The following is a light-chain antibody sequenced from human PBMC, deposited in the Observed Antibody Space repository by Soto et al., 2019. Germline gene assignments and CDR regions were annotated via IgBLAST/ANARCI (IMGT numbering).Light chain of an antibody. Sequence: QSALTQPPSVSGAPGQRVTNSCTGSSSNIGAGYDVHWYQQLPGTAPKLLIYGNSNRPSGVPDRFSGSKSGTSASLAITGLQAEDEADYYCQSYDSSLSGLVFGTGTKVTVL. CDR3: QSYDSSLSGLV. CDR1: SSNIGAGYD. CDR2: GNS. V-gene: IGLV1-40*01. J-gene: IGLJ1*01.